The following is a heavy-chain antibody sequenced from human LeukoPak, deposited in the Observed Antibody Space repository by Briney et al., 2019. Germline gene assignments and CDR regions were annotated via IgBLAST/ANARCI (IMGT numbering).Heavy chain of an antibody. V-gene: IGHV4-59*01. Sequence: SETHSLTRTVPNSPMISYFRTWIRQPPRKGVEWNGYIYYSGTTNDNHALRNVLNMSVDKPENQFSLKLSSVTAADTSVYYCGRIRVGEHELWGQGTMVTVSS. D-gene: IGHD1-26*01. J-gene: IGHJ3*01. CDR1: NSPMISYF. CDR2: IYYSGTT. CDR3: GRIRVGEHEL.